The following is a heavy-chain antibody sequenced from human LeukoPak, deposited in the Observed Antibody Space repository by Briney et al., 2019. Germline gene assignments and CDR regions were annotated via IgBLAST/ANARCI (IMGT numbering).Heavy chain of an antibody. V-gene: IGHV4-61*02. D-gene: IGHD1-26*01. CDR2: IYTSGST. J-gene: IGHJ4*02. CDR1: GGSISSGSYY. CDR3: ARDREVGATGYYFDY. Sequence: SQTLSLTCTVSGGSISSGSYYWSWIRQPAGKGLEWIGRIYTSGSTTYNSSLKSQVTISLDTSKNHFSLRLSSVTAADTAVYYCARDREVGATGYYFDYWGQGTLVTVSS.